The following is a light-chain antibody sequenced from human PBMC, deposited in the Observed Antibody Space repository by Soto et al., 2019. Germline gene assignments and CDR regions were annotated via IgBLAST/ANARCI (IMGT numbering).Light chain of an antibody. Sequence: VLTQSPVTLSLSPGERATLSCRASQDVGTYVAWYQVRGGQAPRLLISGASKRATGIPDRINGGGSGADFTLTISRLEPEDFAVYYCQQYGSSPGLTFGGGTKVEIK. CDR2: GAS. J-gene: IGKJ4*01. CDR3: QQYGSSPGLT. CDR1: QDVGTY. V-gene: IGKV3-20*01.